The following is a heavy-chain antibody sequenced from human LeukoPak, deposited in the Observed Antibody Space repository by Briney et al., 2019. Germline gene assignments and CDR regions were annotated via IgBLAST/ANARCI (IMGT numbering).Heavy chain of an antibody. CDR1: GFIFSSYA. V-gene: IGHV3-23*01. J-gene: IGHJ6*02. CDR2: ISGSGGST. D-gene: IGHD3-3*01. CDR3: AKGVGFGVVMRYYYGMDV. Sequence: GGSLRLSCAASGFIFSSYAMSWVRHAPGKGLEGVSAISGSGGSTYYADSAKGRFTISRDNSKNTLKLKMNIQRAEDTAVYYGAKGVGFGVVMRYYYGMDVWGQGTTVTVSS.